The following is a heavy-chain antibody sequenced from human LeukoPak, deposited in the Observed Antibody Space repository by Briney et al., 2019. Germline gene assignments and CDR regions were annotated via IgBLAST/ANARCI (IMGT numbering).Heavy chain of an antibody. Sequence: GASAKVSCKASGYTFTGYYMHWVRQAPGQGLEWMGWINPNSGGTNYAQKFQGRVTMTRDTSISAAYMELSRLRSDDTAVYYCASGYCSGGSCYRSTIQHWGQGTLVTVSS. CDR3: ASGYCSGGSCYRSTIQH. V-gene: IGHV1-2*02. D-gene: IGHD2-15*01. CDR1: GYTFTGYY. J-gene: IGHJ1*01. CDR2: INPNSGGT.